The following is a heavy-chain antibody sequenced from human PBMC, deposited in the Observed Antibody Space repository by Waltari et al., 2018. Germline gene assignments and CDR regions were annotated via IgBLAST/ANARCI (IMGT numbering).Heavy chain of an antibody. CDR3: AKGVLEWLLPDY. CDR1: GFTFDDYA. CDR2: ISWDGGST. V-gene: IGHV3-43D*04. Sequence: EVQLVESGGVVVQPGGSLRLSCAASGFTFDDYAMHWFRQAPGKGLEWVSLISWDGGSTYYADSVKGRFTISRDNSKNSLYLQMNSLRAEDTALYYCAKGVLEWLLPDYWGQGTLVTVSS. J-gene: IGHJ4*02. D-gene: IGHD3-3*01.